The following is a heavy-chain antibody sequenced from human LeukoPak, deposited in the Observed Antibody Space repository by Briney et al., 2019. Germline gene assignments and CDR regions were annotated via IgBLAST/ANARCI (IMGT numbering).Heavy chain of an antibody. CDR3: ARGGLNSNYFDS. CDR2: INDSGST. D-gene: IGHD4-11*01. J-gene: IGHJ4*02. CDR1: GGSFSGYY. Sequence: PETLSLTCAVYGGSFSGYYWSWIRQPPGKGLEWIGEINDSGSTKYIPSLKSRVTISVDTSKKQFSLKVNSVTAADTAVYYCARGGLNSNYFDSWGQGTLVTVSS. V-gene: IGHV4-34*01.